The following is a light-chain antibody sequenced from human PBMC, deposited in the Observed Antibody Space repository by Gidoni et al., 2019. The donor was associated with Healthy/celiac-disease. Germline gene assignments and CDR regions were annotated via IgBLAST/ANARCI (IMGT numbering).Light chain of an antibody. J-gene: IGKJ4*01. CDR2: AAS. CDR1: QSISSY. Sequence: DIQNTQSPSSLSASVGDRVTITCPASQSISSYFNWYQQKPGQAPKLLIYAASSLQSGVPPRISGSGSGTDFTLTISSLQPEDVATYYCQQSYSTPLTFGGGTKVEIK. V-gene: IGKV1-39*01. CDR3: QQSYSTPLT.